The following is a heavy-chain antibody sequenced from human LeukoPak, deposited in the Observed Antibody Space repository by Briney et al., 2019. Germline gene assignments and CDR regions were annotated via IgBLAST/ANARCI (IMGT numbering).Heavy chain of an antibody. CDR3: ARDRGYPYYFDY. J-gene: IGHJ4*02. V-gene: IGHV3-48*01. CDR1: GFTFSSYS. D-gene: IGHD3-16*01. CDR2: ITSSSSTI. Sequence: GRSLRLSCAASGFTFSSYSMNWVRQAPGKGLEWVSSITSSSSTIYYADSVKGRFTISRDNAKNSLYLQMNSLRAEDTAVYYCARDRGYPYYFDYWGQGTLVTVSS.